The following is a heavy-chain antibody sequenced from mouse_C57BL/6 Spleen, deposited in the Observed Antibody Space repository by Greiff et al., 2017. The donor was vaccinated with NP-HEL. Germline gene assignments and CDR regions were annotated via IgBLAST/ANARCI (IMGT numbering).Heavy chain of an antibody. J-gene: IGHJ2*01. CDR1: GYTFTDYY. Sequence: VQLQQSGPELVKPGASVKISCKASGYTFTDYYMNWVKQSHGKSLEWIGDINPNNGGTSYNQKFKGKATLTVDKSSSTAYMELRSLTSEDSAVYYCARGEDYGYFDYWGQGTTLTVSS. CDR3: ARGEDYGYFDY. D-gene: IGHD1-1*01. V-gene: IGHV1-26*01. CDR2: INPNNGGT.